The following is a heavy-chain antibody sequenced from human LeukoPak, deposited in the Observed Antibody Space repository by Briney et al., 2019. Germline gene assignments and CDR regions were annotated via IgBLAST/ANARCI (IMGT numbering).Heavy chain of an antibody. CDR2: ISGSGGST. CDR3: VKDMKIKAAGYYFDY. D-gene: IGHD6-13*01. CDR1: GFTFSSYA. Sequence: GGSLRLSCAASGFTFSSYAMSWVRQAPGKGLEWVSAISGSGGSTYYADSVRGRFTISRDNSKNTVYLQMNSLRAEDTAVFYCVKDMKIKAAGYYFDYWGQGTLVTVSS. V-gene: IGHV3-23*01. J-gene: IGHJ4*02.